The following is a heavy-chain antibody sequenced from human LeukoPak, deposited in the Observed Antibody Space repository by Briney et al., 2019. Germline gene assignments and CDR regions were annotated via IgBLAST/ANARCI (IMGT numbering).Heavy chain of an antibody. Sequence: SETLSLTCTVSGGSISSSGYYLGWIRQPPGKGLEWIGNIYYTGNTYYNASLQSRVTISIDTSKNQFSLRLNSVTAADTAMYYCAKSGGYGLIDYWGQGTLVTVSS. CDR2: IYYTGNT. J-gene: IGHJ4*02. V-gene: IGHV4-39*01. CDR1: GGSISSSGYY. D-gene: IGHD1-26*01. CDR3: AKSGGYGLIDY.